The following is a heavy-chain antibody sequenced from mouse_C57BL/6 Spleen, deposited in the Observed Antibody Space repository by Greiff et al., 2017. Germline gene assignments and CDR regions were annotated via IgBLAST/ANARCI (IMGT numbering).Heavy chain of an antibody. D-gene: IGHD4-1*01. CDR3: ARHQTGTYAMDY. CDR1: GFTFSSYT. Sequence: DVHLVESGGGLVKPGGSLKLSCAASGFTFSSYTMSWVRQTPEKRLEWVATISGGGGNTYYPDSVKGRFTISRDNAKNTLYLQMSSLRSEDTALYYCARHQTGTYAMDYWGQGTSVTVSS. J-gene: IGHJ4*01. V-gene: IGHV5-9*01. CDR2: ISGGGGNT.